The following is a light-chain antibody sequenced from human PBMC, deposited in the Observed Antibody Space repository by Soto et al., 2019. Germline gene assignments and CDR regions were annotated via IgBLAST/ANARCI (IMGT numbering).Light chain of an antibody. J-gene: IGKJ1*01. CDR2: GAS. CDR1: QSVSNNY. CDR3: QEYGSSGT. Sequence: VLTQSPGALCLSPGERATLFCRASQSVSNNYLAWYQQKPGQAPRLFIYGASNRATGIPDRFSGSGSGTDFTLTISRLEPEDFAVYYCQEYGSSGTFGQGTKVDIK. V-gene: IGKV3-20*01.